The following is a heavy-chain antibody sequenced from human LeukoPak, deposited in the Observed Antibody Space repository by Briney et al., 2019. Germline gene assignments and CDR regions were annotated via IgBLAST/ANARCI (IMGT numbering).Heavy chain of an antibody. D-gene: IGHD2-2*01. CDR2: ISYDGSNK. J-gene: IGHJ6*02. CDR3: ARASCSSTSCSRGYYYYGMDV. Sequence: PGGSLRLSCAASGFTFSSYAMHWVRQAPGKGLEWVAVISYDGSNKYYADSVKGRFTISRDNSKNTLYLQMNSLRAEDTAVYCCARASCSSTSCSRGYYYYGMDVWGQGTTVTVSS. V-gene: IGHV3-30-3*01. CDR1: GFTFSSYA.